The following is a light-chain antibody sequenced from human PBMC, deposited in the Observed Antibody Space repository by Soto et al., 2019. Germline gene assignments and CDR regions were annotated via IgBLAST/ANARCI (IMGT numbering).Light chain of an antibody. CDR2: KTS. Sequence: DIHMTQSPSTLSASVGDRVTITCRASQSISIWLAWYQQKPGKAPNLLIYKTSSLETGVPSRFSGSGSGTEFTLTISSLQPDDFATYYCQQWYDYSWTFRQGTKVEVK. V-gene: IGKV1-5*03. CDR3: QQWYDYSWT. J-gene: IGKJ1*01. CDR1: QSISIW.